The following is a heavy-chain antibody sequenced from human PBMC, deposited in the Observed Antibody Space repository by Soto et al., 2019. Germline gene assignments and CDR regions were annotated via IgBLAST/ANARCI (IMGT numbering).Heavy chain of an antibody. CDR2: IYSGGST. CDR3: ATRPLLPGAP. V-gene: IGHV3-53*01. D-gene: IGHD3-22*01. J-gene: IGHJ3*01. Sequence: EVQLVESVGGLIQPVGSLRLSCAASGFTFSSNDMNWVRQAPGKGLEWVSLIYSGGSTYYADSVKGRFTISRDNSKNTLYLQMSSLRAEDTAVYYCATRPLLPGAPWGQGTMVTVSS. CDR1: GFTFSSND.